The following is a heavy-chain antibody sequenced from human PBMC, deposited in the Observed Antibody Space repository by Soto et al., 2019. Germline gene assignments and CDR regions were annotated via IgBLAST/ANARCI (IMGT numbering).Heavy chain of an antibody. CDR1: DGSISSGGYY. CDR3: VSQRTSVLTQAYFDY. D-gene: IGHD2-8*01. Sequence: SETLSLTCSVSDGSISSGGYYWSWIRQHPGKGLEWIGFIYYSGTTYYNPSLKSRVTISIDTAKNQFSLNMTSVTASDTAVYFCVSQRTSVLTQAYFDYWGPGALVTVSS. CDR2: IYYSGTT. J-gene: IGHJ4*02. V-gene: IGHV4-31*03.